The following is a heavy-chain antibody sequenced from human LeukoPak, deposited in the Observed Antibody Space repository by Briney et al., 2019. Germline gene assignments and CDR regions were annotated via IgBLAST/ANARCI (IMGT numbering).Heavy chain of an antibody. D-gene: IGHD5-24*01. CDR2: IYYSAST. Sequence: PSETLSLTCTVSGGAISSYYWSWIRQPPGKGLEWIGYIYYSASTNYNPSLKSRVTIPVDTSNKQCSLKLSSVPAADTAVYYCARRDGYFDYWGQGSQVTVSS. J-gene: IGHJ4*02. V-gene: IGHV4-59*01. CDR3: ARRDGYFDY. CDR1: GGAISSYY.